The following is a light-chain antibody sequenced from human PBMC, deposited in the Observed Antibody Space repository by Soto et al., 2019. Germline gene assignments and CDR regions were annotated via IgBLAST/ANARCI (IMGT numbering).Light chain of an antibody. J-gene: IGKJ4*01. V-gene: IGKV1-39*01. CDR2: ATS. CDR1: QSISNY. CDR3: QQSYSTLPLT. Sequence: DIQMTQSPSSLSASVGDRVTITCRARQSISNYLNWYQQKPGKAPQLLIYATSSLQSGVPSRSSGSGSGTDFTLTISSLQPEDFGSYYCQQSYSTLPLTFGGGTKVEIK.